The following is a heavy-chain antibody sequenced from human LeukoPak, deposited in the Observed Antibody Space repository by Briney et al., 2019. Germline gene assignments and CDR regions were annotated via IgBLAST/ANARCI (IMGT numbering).Heavy chain of an antibody. Sequence: SETLSLTCTVSGGSISSGSYYWSWIRQAAGKGLEWIGRIYTSGSTNYNPSLKSRVTISVDTSKNQFSLKLSSVTAADTAVYYCARVDCSSTSCRFDYWGQGTLVTVSS. CDR1: GGSISSGSYY. V-gene: IGHV4-61*02. J-gene: IGHJ4*02. CDR2: IYTSGST. D-gene: IGHD2-2*01. CDR3: ARVDCSSTSCRFDY.